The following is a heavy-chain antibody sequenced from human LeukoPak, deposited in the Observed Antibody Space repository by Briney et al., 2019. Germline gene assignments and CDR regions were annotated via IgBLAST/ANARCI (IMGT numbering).Heavy chain of an antibody. Sequence: GESLKISCKDSGYSFTNYWIGWVRQMPGKGLEWMGIIYLGDSDTRYSPSFQGQVTISADKSINTAYLQWSSLKASDTAMYYCARPRIVAAGYAFDIWGQGTLVTVSS. J-gene: IGHJ3*02. CDR3: ARPRIVAAGYAFDI. D-gene: IGHD1-26*01. CDR1: GYSFTNYW. V-gene: IGHV5-51*01. CDR2: IYLGDSDT.